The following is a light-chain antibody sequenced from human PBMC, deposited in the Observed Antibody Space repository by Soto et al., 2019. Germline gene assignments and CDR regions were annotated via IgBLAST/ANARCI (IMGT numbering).Light chain of an antibody. V-gene: IGKV3-15*01. J-gene: IGKJ1*01. Sequence: IVVTQSPATLSVSPGERATLSCRASQSVSSNLAWYQQKPGQAPRLLIYGTSTRATGIPARFSGSGSGTEFNLTISSLQPDDIATYYCQQYTENSGTFGQGTKVDIK. CDR1: QSVSSN. CDR2: GTS. CDR3: QQYTENSGT.